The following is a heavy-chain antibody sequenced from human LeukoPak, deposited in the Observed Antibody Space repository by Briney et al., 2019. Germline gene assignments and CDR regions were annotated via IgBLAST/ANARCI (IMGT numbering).Heavy chain of an antibody. CDR1: GFSFEAYG. CDR3: TRVTSWRTGFDY. Sequence: GRSLRLSCAASGFSFEAYGMYWVRQAPGNGLEWVSGTTWNSDDMAYADSVKGRFTISRDNAKNCLYLQMNSLTVEDTALYYCTRVTSWRTGFDYWGQGTLVTVSS. V-gene: IGHV3-9*01. J-gene: IGHJ4*02. D-gene: IGHD1-1*01. CDR2: TTWNSDDM.